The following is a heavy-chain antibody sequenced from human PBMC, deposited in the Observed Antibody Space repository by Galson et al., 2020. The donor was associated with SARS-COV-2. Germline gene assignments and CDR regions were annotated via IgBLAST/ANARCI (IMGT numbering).Heavy chain of an antibody. D-gene: IGHD4-17*01. J-gene: IGHJ3*02. CDR1: GGTLSNFA. V-gene: IGHV1-69*04. CDR3: VRPATTVATDGFHI. CDR2: IIPIFDER. Sequence: ASVKVSCKASGGTLSNFAVSWVREAPGRGLEWMGRIIPIFDERKYSRNFQGRVTMTADKSTSTVYMELDSLKSEDTAVYYCVRPATTVATDGFHIWGQGTMVIVSA.